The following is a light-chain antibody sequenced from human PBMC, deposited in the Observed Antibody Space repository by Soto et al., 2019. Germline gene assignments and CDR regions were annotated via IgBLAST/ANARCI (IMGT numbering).Light chain of an antibody. J-gene: IGKJ2*01. V-gene: IGKV3-20*01. CDR3: QQYGSSPNT. Sequence: EIVLTQSPGTLSLSPGERATLSCRASQSVSSSYLAWYQQKPGQAPRLLISGASSRATGIPDRFSGSGSGTDFTLTISRLVPEDFAVYYCQQYGSSPNTFGQGTKLEIK. CDR1: QSVSSSY. CDR2: GAS.